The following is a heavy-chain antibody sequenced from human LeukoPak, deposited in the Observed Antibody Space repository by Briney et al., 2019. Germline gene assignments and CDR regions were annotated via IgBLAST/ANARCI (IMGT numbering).Heavy chain of an antibody. CDR1: GFSFSNAW. V-gene: IGHV3-15*01. J-gene: IGHJ4*02. D-gene: IGHD3-22*01. CDR2: IKTKTAPGTT. CDR3: TRGSNSDDSSDFDH. Sequence: GGSLRLSCAASGFSFSNAWMNWVRQAPGKGLEWVGRIKTKTAPGTTEYAAPVKGRFTISRDDSKNTLYLQMNSLKTEDTAVYYCTRGSNSDDSSDFDHWGQGTLVTVSS.